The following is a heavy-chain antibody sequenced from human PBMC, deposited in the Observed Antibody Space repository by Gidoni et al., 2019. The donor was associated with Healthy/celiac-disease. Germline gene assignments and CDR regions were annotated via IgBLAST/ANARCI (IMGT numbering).Heavy chain of an antibody. J-gene: IGHJ4*02. CDR1: RFPLSNAW. CDR2: IKSKTDGGTT. V-gene: IGHV3-15*01. CDR3: TTRRGERNPFDY. Sequence: EVQLGESGGGLVKPGRSLRLSCADSRFPLSNAWMSCVHQAPGKGLEWVGRIKSKTDGGTTDYAAPVKGRFTISRDDSKITLYLQMNSLKTEDTAVYYCTTRRGERNPFDYWVQGTLVTVSS. D-gene: IGHD3-10*01.